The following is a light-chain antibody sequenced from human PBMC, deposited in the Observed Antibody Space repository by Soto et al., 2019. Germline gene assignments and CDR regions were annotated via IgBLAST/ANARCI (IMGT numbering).Light chain of an antibody. CDR2: DAS. V-gene: IGKV3-11*01. Sequence: EIVLTQSPVTLSLSPGERATLSCRASQSVSNQLAWYQQKPGQAPRLLIYDASRRVTGIPPRCSGSVSGTVFTLTLSSLEPEYFAVYYCQQRAGSITFGQGTRLEIK. J-gene: IGKJ5*01. CDR1: QSVSNQ. CDR3: QQRAGSIT.